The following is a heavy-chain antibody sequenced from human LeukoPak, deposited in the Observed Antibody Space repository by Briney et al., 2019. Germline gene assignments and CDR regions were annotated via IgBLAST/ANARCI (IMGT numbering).Heavy chain of an antibody. V-gene: IGHV1-18*01. Sequence: ASVKVSCKASGYTFSNYGITWVRQAPGQGLEWMGWISAYNGDTNYAQKLQGRVTMTTNTSTSTAYMELRSLRSDDTAVYFCARDGAMVRGLDGMDVWGQGTTVTVSS. D-gene: IGHD3-10*01. J-gene: IGHJ6*02. CDR2: ISAYNGDT. CDR3: ARDGAMVRGLDGMDV. CDR1: GYTFSNYG.